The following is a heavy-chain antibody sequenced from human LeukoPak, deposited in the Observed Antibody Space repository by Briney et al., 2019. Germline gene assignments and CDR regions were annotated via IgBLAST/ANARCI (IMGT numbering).Heavy chain of an antibody. CDR2: INPNSGGT. Sequence: ASVKVSCKASGYTFTNYYMHWVRQAPGQGLEWMGWINPNSGGTNYAQKFQGRVTMTRDTSISTAYMELSRLRSDDTAVYYCARALAGYSSGLPNDYWGQGTLVTVSS. CDR3: ARALAGYSSGLPNDY. D-gene: IGHD6-19*01. V-gene: IGHV1-2*02. J-gene: IGHJ4*02. CDR1: GYTFTNYY.